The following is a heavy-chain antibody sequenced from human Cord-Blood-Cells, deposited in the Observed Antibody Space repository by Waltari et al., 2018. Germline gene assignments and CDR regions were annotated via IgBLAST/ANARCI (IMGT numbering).Heavy chain of an antibody. Sequence: KKPGSSVKVSCKASGGTFSSYAISWVRQAPGQGLEWMGRIIPILGIANYAQKFQGRVTITADKSTSTAYMELSSLRSEDTAVYYCARDKSYYDFWSGYFFDYWGREPWSPSPQ. CDR1: GGTFSSYA. CDR3: ARDKSYYDFWSGYFFDY. V-gene: IGHV1-69*04. J-gene: IGHJ4*02. CDR2: IIPILGIA. D-gene: IGHD3-3*01.